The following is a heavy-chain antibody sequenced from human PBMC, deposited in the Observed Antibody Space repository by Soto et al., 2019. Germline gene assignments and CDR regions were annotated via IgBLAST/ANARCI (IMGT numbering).Heavy chain of an antibody. J-gene: IGHJ4*02. V-gene: IGHV3-30*18. Sequence: GSLRLSCAASGFTFNIYGMHWVRQTPDKGLEWVALISYDGSNQYYADSVKGRFTISRDNSKNTLFLQMNSLRADDTAVYYCAKDQASGQGSFDSWGQGTLVTVSS. CDR2: ISYDGSNQ. CDR3: AKDQASGQGSFDS. CDR1: GFTFNIYG.